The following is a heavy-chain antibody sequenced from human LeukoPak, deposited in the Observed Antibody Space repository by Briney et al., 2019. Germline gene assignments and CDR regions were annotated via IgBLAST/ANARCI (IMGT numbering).Heavy chain of an antibody. J-gene: IGHJ6*03. D-gene: IGHD6-13*01. CDR3: ARSKAAVPFYYYYYMDV. V-gene: IGHV4-34*01. CDR2: INHSGST. Sequence: PSETLSLTCAVYGGSFSGYYWSWIRQPPGKGLEWIGEINHSGSTNYNPSLKSRVTISVDTSKNQFSLKLSSVTVADTAVYYCARSKAAVPFYYYYYMDVWGKGTTVTVSS. CDR1: GGSFSGYY.